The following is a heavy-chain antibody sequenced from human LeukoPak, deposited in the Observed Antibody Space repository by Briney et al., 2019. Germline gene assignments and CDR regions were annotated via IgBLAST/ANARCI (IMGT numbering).Heavy chain of an antibody. V-gene: IGHV4-31*03. D-gene: IGHD4-17*01. Sequence: SETLSLTCTVSGGSISSGGYYWSWIRQHPGKGLEWIGYIYYSGSTYYNPSRKSRVTISVDTSKNQFSLKLSSVTAADTAVYYCARRTELVDSGYSVFDYWGQGTLVTVSS. CDR2: IYYSGST. CDR3: ARRTELVDSGYSVFDY. J-gene: IGHJ4*02. CDR1: GGSISSGGYY.